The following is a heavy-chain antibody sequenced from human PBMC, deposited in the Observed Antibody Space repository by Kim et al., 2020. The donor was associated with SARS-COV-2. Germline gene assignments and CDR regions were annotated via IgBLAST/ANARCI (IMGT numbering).Heavy chain of an antibody. CDR3: AKATYSGSYFSDY. D-gene: IGHD1-26*01. Sequence: GGSLRLSCAASGFTFTGYGMHWVRQAPGKGLEWVAVVSSDGTNKYYADSVKGRFTISRDNSKNTLYLQMNSLRAEDTAIYYSAKATYSGSYFSDYWGQGT. J-gene: IGHJ4*02. CDR2: VSSDGTNK. V-gene: IGHV3-30*18. CDR1: GFTFTGYG.